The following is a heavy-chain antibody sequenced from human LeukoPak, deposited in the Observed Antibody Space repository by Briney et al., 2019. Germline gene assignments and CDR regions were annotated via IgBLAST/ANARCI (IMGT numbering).Heavy chain of an antibody. D-gene: IGHD6-19*01. CDR1: GGSISNY. CDR2: IYYTGST. V-gene: IGHV4-59*01. CDR3: AGSSGWSFDP. J-gene: IGHJ5*02. Sequence: SETLSLTCTISGGSISNYWSWIRQPPGKGLEWIGYIYYTGSTNHNPSLKSRVTISVDTSKNQFSLKLSSVTAADTAVYYCAGSSGWSFDPWGQGTLVTVSS.